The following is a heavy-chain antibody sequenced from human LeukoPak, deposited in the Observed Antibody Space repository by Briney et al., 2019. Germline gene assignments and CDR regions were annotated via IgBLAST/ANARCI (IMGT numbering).Heavy chain of an antibody. CDR3: ARDFRGGYDFWSGYYTPYYFDY. V-gene: IGHV4-39*02. CDR2: IYYTGNT. CDR1: GDSISTSKSY. D-gene: IGHD3-3*01. Sequence: SETLSLTCTVSGDSISTSKSYWGWIRQPPLKGLEWIGSIYYTGNTYYNASLKSRVTISVDTSKNQFSLKLSSVTAADTAVYYCARDFRGGYDFWSGYYTPYYFDYWGQGTLVTVSP. J-gene: IGHJ4*02.